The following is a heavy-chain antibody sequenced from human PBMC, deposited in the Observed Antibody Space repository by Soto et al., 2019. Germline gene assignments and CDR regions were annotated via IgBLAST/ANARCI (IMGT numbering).Heavy chain of an antibody. D-gene: IGHD6-6*01. V-gene: IGHV3-21*01. CDR2: ISSSSSYI. Sequence: EVQLVESGGGLVKPGGSLRLSCAASGFTFSSYSMNWVRQAPGNGLEWVSSISSSSSYIYYADSVKGRFTISRDNAKNSLYLQMNSLRAEDTAVYYCARDVYSSSRYFDYLGQGTLVTVSS. CDR3: ARDVYSSSRYFDY. J-gene: IGHJ4*02. CDR1: GFTFSSYS.